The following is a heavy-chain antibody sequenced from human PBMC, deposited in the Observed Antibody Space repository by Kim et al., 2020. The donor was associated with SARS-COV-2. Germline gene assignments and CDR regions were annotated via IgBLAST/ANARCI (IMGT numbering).Heavy chain of an antibody. Sequence: SETLSLTCTVSGGSISSSSYYWGWIRQPPGKGLEWIGSIYYSGSTYYNPSLKSRVTISVDTSKNQFSLKLSSVTAADTAVYYCARHFGVVVVWDPPLNWFDPWGQGTLVTVSS. D-gene: IGHD2-15*01. CDR2: IYYSGST. CDR3: ARHFGVVVVWDPPLNWFDP. J-gene: IGHJ5*02. V-gene: IGHV4-39*01. CDR1: GGSISSSSYY.